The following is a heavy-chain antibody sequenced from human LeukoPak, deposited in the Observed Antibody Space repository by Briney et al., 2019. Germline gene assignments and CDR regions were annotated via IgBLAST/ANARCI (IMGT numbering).Heavy chain of an antibody. V-gene: IGHV3-21*01. Sequence: PGWALRLSCAVSGFTFSSYWMSWVRQAPGKGRDGVSSISSSSSYIYYADSVKGRFTISRDNAKNSLYLQMNSLRAEDTAVYYCARDWVLRFLEWYANDAFDIWGQGTMVTVSS. J-gene: IGHJ3*02. CDR2: ISSSSSYI. CDR1: GFTFSSYW. CDR3: ARDWVLRFLEWYANDAFDI. D-gene: IGHD3-3*01.